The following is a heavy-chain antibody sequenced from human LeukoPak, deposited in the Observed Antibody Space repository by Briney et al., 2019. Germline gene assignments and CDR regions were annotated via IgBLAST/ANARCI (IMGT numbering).Heavy chain of an antibody. CDR3: ARGSSYDSSGYQY. CDR2: IYTSGST. CDR1: GGSISSGSYY. Sequence: PSETLSLTCTVSGGSISSGSYYWSWIRQPAGTGLEWIGRIYTSGSTNYNPSLKSRVTISVDTSKNQFSLKLSSVSAADTAVYFCARGSSYDSSGYQYWGQGTLVTASS. V-gene: IGHV4-61*02. J-gene: IGHJ4*02. D-gene: IGHD3-22*01.